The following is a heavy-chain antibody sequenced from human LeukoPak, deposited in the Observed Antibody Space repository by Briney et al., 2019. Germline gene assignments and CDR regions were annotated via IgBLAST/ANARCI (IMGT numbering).Heavy chain of an antibody. CDR2: ISGSGDST. Sequence: GGSLRLSCAASAFTFSNYAMVWVRQAPGKGLEWVSGISGSGDSTYYSDSVKGRFTISRDNSKNTLYLQMNSLRAEDTAVYYCAKVYDSSGYYYPPFDYWGQGTLVTVSS. CDR1: AFTFSNYA. D-gene: IGHD3-22*01. V-gene: IGHV3-23*01. J-gene: IGHJ4*02. CDR3: AKVYDSSGYYYPPFDY.